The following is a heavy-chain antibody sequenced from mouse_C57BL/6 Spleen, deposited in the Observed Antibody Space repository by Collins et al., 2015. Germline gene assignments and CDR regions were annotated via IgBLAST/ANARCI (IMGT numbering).Heavy chain of an antibody. CDR2: SGINA. CDR3: ARSGYYGSSGNFDY. J-gene: IGHJ2*01. Sequence: SGINAEYMGSLKSRISITRDTSKNQYYLQLNSVTTEDTATYYCARSGYYGSSGNFDYWGQGTTLTVSS. D-gene: IGHD1-1*01. V-gene: IGHV3-8*02.